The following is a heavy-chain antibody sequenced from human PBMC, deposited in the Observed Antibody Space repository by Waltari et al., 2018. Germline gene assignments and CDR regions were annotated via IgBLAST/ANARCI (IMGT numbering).Heavy chain of an antibody. Sequence: QLQLQASAPGLVRRPGTLSLTFSISGGYVISTCLSWIRHSPGTGVAWVGEMDYTGGTNYNPALENRVTMSAGTSNNQFSLRLTSVSAADTAVYYCARATKIGGGYYSSGSCGAFTFWGRGTMVTVSS. J-gene: IGHJ3*01. V-gene: IGHV4-59*02. CDR2: MDYTGGT. D-gene: IGHD3-10*01. CDR1: GGYVISTC. CDR3: ARATKIGGGYYSSGSCGAFTF.